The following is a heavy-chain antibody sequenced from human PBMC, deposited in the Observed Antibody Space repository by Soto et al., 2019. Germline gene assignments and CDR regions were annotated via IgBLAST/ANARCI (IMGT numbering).Heavy chain of an antibody. Sequence: SGPTLVNPTQTLTLTCTFSGFSLATSAVGVGWIRQPPGKALEWLALIYWNDDKRYSPSLKNRLTITKDTSKNQVVLTMTNVDPVDTATYYCAHCQHYGIITLFRSNAFHIWGQGTMVTVAS. CDR3: AHCQHYGIITLFRSNAFHI. V-gene: IGHV2-5*01. CDR1: GFSLATSAVG. D-gene: IGHD3-10*01. J-gene: IGHJ3*02. CDR2: IYWNDDK.